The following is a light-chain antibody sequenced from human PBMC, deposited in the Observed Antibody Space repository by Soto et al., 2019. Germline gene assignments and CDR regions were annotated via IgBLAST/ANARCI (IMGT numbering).Light chain of an antibody. J-gene: IGLJ1*01. CDR2: DVS. Sequence: SVVNQPPSVSGAPGQSVPISCPGNNTEVCCYNYVSWYQQHPGKVSKLILYDVSKRPSGVPDRFSGSKSGNTASLTISGLQAEDEADYYCCSYAGRDTLYVFGSGTKVTVL. V-gene: IGLV2-11*01. CDR3: CSYAGRDTLYV. CDR1: NTEVCCYNY.